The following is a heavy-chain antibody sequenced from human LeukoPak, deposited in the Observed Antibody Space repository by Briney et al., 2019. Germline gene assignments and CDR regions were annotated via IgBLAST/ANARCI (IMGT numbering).Heavy chain of an antibody. D-gene: IGHD3-9*01. J-gene: IGHJ4*02. CDR3: AKWGDYDVLTGYYDSDY. CDR1: GFTFSNAW. V-gene: IGHV3-23*01. Sequence: PGGSLRLSCAASGFTFSNAWMSWVRQAPGKGLEWVSAISGRGSSTYYADSVKGRFTISRDTSKSTLYLQMNSLTAEDTAVYYCAKWGDYDVLTGYYDSDYWGQGTLVTVSS. CDR2: ISGRGSST.